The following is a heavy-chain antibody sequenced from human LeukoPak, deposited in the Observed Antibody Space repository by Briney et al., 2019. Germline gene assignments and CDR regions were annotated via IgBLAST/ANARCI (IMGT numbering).Heavy chain of an antibody. J-gene: IGHJ4*02. V-gene: IGHV1-69*05. CDR3: ASTYHGPKYCSSTSCSPEGAKLDY. D-gene: IGHD2-2*01. CDR2: IIPIFGAA. Sequence: ASVKVSCKASGGTFSSYAISWVRQAPGQGLKWMGGIIPIFGAANYAQKFQGRVTITTDESTSTAYMELSSLRSEDTAVYYCASTYHGPKYCSSTSCSPEGAKLDYWGQGTLVTVSS. CDR1: GGTFSSYA.